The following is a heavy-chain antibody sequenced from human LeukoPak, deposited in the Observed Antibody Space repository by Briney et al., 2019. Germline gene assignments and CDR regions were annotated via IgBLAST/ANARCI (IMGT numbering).Heavy chain of an antibody. D-gene: IGHD2-21*01. Sequence: ASVKVSRKASGYIFTNYYMHWVRQAPGQGLEWMGWINPRSGGTNFAQKFQGRVTMTRDTSISAAYTELSRLRSDDTAVYYCARHVSSSGEDSWGQGTLVTVSS. CDR2: INPRSGGT. V-gene: IGHV1-2*02. J-gene: IGHJ4*02. CDR3: ARHVSSSGEDS. CDR1: GYIFTNYY.